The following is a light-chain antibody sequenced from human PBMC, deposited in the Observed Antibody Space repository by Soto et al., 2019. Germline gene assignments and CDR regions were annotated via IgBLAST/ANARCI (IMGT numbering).Light chain of an antibody. CDR3: QSYDSSLSGWV. J-gene: IGLJ2*01. CDR2: GNS. CDR1: SSNIGAGYD. Sequence: QAVGTQPPSVSGAPGQRVTISCTGSSSNIGAGYDVHWYQQLPGTAPKLLIYGNSNRPSGVPDRFSVSKSGTSASLAITGLQAEDEADYYCQSYDSSLSGWVFGGGTKLTVL. V-gene: IGLV1-40*01.